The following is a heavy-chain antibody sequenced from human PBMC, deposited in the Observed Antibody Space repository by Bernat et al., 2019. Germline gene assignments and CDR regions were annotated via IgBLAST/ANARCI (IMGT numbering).Heavy chain of an antibody. D-gene: IGHD2-21*02. V-gene: IGHV4-59*01. CDR3: ARDGAYCGGDCYKGAFDI. J-gene: IGHJ3*02. CDR2: IYYSGST. Sequence: QVQLQESGPGLVKPSETLSLTCTVSGGSISSYYWSWIRQPPGKGLEWIGYIYYSGSTNYNPSLKSRVTISVDTSKNQFSLKLSSVTAADTAVYYWARDGAYCGGDCYKGAFDIWGQGTMVTVSS. CDR1: GGSISSYY.